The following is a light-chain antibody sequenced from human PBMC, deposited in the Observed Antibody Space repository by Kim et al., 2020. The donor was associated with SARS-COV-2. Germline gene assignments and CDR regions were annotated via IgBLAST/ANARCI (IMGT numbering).Light chain of an antibody. J-gene: IGKJ4*01. V-gene: IGKV1-33*01. Sequence: AAVGDRVTITCQASQDITYSLHWFQQKIGRPPKLLISDASNLETGGPSRFTGSGSGTQFTFTITSLHPEDFATYYCQQSDSLPLTFGGGTKVDIK. CDR2: DAS. CDR3: QQSDSLPLT. CDR1: QDITYS.